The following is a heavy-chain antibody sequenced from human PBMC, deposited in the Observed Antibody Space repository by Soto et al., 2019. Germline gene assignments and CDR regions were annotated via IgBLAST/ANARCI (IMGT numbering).Heavy chain of an antibody. CDR1: GFTFSSYS. J-gene: IGHJ6*02. D-gene: IGHD2-21*02. V-gene: IGHV3-21*01. CDR3: ARATMSCGGDCPRGSYYYYYYGMDV. CDR2: ISSSGSTT. Sequence: EVQLVESGGGLVKPGGSLRLSCAASGFTFSSYSMNWVRQAPGKGLEWVSSISSSGSTTYYADSVKGRFTISRDNAKNSLYLQMNSLRAEDTAVYYCARATMSCGGDCPRGSYYYYYYGMDVWGQGTTVTVSS.